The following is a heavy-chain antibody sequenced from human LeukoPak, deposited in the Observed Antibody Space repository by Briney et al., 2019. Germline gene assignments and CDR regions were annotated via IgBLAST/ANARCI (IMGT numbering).Heavy chain of an antibody. CDR2: ISWNSGSI. Sequence: PGGSLRLSCAASGFTFDDYAMHWVRQAPGKGLEWVSGISWNSGSIGYADSVKGRFTISRDNAKNSLYLQMNSLRAEDTALYYCAKGPYSSRWYYFDYWGQGTLVTVSS. CDR3: AKGPYSSRWYYFDY. CDR1: GFTFDDYA. D-gene: IGHD6-13*01. J-gene: IGHJ4*02. V-gene: IGHV3-9*01.